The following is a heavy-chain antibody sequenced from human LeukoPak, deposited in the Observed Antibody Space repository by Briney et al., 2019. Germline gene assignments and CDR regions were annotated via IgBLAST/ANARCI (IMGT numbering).Heavy chain of an antibody. CDR3: ARGPPLFDP. CDR1: GFIYSDYW. Sequence: GGSLRLSCAASGFIYSDYWMGWVRQAPGKGLEWVANIKPDGSENYHVDSVKGRFAFSRDNAKNSLYLQMDSLRVEDTAIYYCARGPPLFDPWGQGTLVTAFS. CDR2: IKPDGSEN. J-gene: IGHJ5*02. V-gene: IGHV3-7*01.